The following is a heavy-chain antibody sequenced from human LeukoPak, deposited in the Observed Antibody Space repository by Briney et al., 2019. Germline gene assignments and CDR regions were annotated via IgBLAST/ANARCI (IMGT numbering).Heavy chain of an antibody. CDR2: IWYDGSNK. D-gene: IGHD2/OR15-2a*01. CDR3: AVEYNSSPYAFHL. Sequence: GGSLRLSCVASGFTFSSYGMHWVRQAPGKGLEGVAVIWYDGSNKYYADSVKGRFTISRDNSKNTLYLQMNSLRVEDTAVYYCAVEYNSSPYAFHLWGQGTKVTVSS. CDR1: GFTFSSYG. J-gene: IGHJ3*01. V-gene: IGHV3-33*01.